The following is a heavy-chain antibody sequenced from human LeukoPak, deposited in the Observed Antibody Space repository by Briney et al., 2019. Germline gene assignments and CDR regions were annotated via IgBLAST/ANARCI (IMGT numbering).Heavy chain of an antibody. Sequence: GGSLRLSCATSGFTFNTYWMHWVRQAPGMGLVWVSRIHSDGSIIYADSVKGRFTISRDNAKNTVYLQMNSLRAEDTAVYYCARGGDWGSYFDYWGQGTLVTVSS. CDR2: IHSDGSI. V-gene: IGHV3-74*01. J-gene: IGHJ4*02. CDR1: GFTFNTYW. CDR3: ARGGDWGSYFDY. D-gene: IGHD7-27*01.